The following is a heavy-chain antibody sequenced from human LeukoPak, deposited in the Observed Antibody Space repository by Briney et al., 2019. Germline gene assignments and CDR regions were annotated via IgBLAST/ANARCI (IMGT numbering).Heavy chain of an antibody. V-gene: IGHV4-39*07. Sequence: SETLSLTCTVSGGSINNNSYYWGWIRQPPGKGLEWIGGIYYSGITYYNPSLKSRVTISVDTSKNQFSLKLSSVTAADTAVYYCARITMVRGPRGGVDYWGQGTLVTVSS. CDR1: GGSINNNSYY. D-gene: IGHD3-10*01. J-gene: IGHJ4*02. CDR3: ARITMVRGPRGGVDY. CDR2: IYYSGIT.